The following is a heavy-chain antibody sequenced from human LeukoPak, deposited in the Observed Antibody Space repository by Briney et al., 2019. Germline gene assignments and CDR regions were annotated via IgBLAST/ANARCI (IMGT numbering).Heavy chain of an antibody. D-gene: IGHD6-13*01. Sequence: GGSLRLSCAASGFTFSSYAMHWVRQAPGKGLEWVAVISYDGSNKYYADSVKGRFTISRDNSKNTLYLQMNSLRAEDTAVYYCARAGIAAAGTGDGYFDYWGQGTLVTVSS. V-gene: IGHV3-30-3*01. CDR3: ARAGIAAAGTGDGYFDY. CDR2: ISYDGSNK. CDR1: GFTFSSYA. J-gene: IGHJ4*02.